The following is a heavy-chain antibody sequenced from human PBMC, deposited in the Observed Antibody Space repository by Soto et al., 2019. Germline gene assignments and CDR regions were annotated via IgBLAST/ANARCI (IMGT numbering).Heavy chain of an antibody. Sequence: TETLSLTCNVSGGSISDFYWSWIRQSPGKRLEWIGYLYYTGSTNYNPALKSRVTISLDTSKNQFSLKVRSVTAADTAVYYCARGGGYDFRSSQAPPIDVWGQGTTVTVSS. J-gene: IGHJ6*02. CDR1: GGSISDFY. CDR3: ARGGGYDFRSSQAPPIDV. D-gene: IGHD3-3*01. CDR2: LYYTGST. V-gene: IGHV4-59*01.